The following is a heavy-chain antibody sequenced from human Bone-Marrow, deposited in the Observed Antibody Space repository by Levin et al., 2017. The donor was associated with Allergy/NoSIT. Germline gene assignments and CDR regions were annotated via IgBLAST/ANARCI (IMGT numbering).Heavy chain of an antibody. D-gene: IGHD3-9*01. CDR3: ARGSLRYFDWLMEDAFDI. V-gene: IGHV1-69*04. CDR2: IIPILGIA. J-gene: IGHJ3*02. CDR1: GGTFSSYA. Sequence: GASVKVSCKASGGTFSSYAISWVRQAPGQGLEWMGRIIPILGIANYAQKFQGRVTITADKSTSTAYMELSSLRSEDTAVYYCARGSLRYFDWLMEDAFDIWGQGTMVTVSS.